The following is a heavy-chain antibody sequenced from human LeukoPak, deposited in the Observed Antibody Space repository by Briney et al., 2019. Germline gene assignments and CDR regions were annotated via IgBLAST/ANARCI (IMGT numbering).Heavy chain of an antibody. J-gene: IGHJ4*02. V-gene: IGHV3-21*01. CDR1: GFTFSSYS. D-gene: IGHD3-22*01. Sequence: TGGSLRLSCAASGFTFSSYSMNWVRQAPGKGLEWVSSISSSSSYIYYADSVKGRFTISRDNAKNSLYLQMNSLRAEDTAVYYCARGYFDSSGYPYLGYWGQGTLVTVSS. CDR2: ISSSSSYI. CDR3: ARGYFDSSGYPYLGY.